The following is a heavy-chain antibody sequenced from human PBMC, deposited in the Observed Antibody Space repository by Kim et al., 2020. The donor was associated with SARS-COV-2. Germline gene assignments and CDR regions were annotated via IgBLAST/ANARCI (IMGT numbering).Heavy chain of an antibody. J-gene: IGHJ6*02. V-gene: IGHV3-13*01. Sequence: GGSLRLSCAASGFTFSSYDMHWVRQATGKGLEWVSAIGTAGDTYYPGSVKGRFTISRENAKNSLYLQMNSLRAGDTAVYYCERAYYGSGGYYNGYYYYGMDVWGQGTTVTVSS. CDR3: ERAYYGSGGYYNGYYYYGMDV. D-gene: IGHD3-10*01. CDR2: IGTAGDT. CDR1: GFTFSSYD.